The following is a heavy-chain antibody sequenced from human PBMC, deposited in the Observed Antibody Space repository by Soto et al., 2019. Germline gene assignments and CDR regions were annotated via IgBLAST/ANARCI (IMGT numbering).Heavy chain of an antibody. CDR3: ARDVSGGGNAFDI. D-gene: IGHD2-15*01. CDR1: GGSISSYY. J-gene: IGHJ3*02. CDR2: IYYSGST. Sequence: QVQLQESGPGLVKPSETLSLTCTVSGGSISSYYWSWIRQPPGKGLEWIGYIYYSGSTNYNPSLKSRVTISVDTSKNQFSLKLSSVTAADTAVYYCARDVSGGGNAFDIWGLGTMVTVSS. V-gene: IGHV4-59*01.